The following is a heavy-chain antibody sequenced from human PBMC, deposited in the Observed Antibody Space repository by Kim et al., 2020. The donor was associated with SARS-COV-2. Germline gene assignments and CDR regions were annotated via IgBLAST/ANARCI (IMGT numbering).Heavy chain of an antibody. CDR2: ILYNSETT. CDR3: LTAAQKAQPDRNY. J-gene: IGHJ4*02. Sequence: GGSLRLSCAASGIAFGTYAMSWVRQAPGKGLEWVSAILYNSETTYYADSVRGRFTISRDNSKNTLYLQMDRLRAEDTAVYYCLTAAQKAQPDRNYWSQGT. CDR1: GIAFGTYA. V-gene: IGHV3-23*01. D-gene: IGHD3-22*01.